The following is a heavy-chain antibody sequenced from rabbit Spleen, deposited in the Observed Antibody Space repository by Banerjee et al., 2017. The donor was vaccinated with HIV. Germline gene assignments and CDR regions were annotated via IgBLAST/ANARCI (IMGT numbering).Heavy chain of an antibody. Sequence: QEQLVVSGGGLVKPEGSLTLSCTASGFSFSNTAVMCWVRQAPGKGLEWIACINAVTGKAVYASWAKGRFTFSKTSSTTVTLQMTSLTAADTATYFCARSGYGDYGNVVMDLWGQGTLVTVS. V-gene: IGHV1S45*01. J-gene: IGHJ3*01. CDR1: GFSFSNTAV. CDR3: ARSGYGDYGNVVMDL. D-gene: IGHD2-1*01. CDR2: INAVTGKA.